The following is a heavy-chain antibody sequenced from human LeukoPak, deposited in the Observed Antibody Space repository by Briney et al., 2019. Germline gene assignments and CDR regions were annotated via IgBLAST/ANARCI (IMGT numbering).Heavy chain of an antibody. D-gene: IGHD2-21*02. Sequence: PSATLSLTCTVSGFSVSSGSYYWSWIRQPPGKGLEWIGYIYYSGSTNYNPSLKSRVTISVDTSKNQFSLKLSSVTAADTAVYYCASKVTAIDAFDIWGQGTMVTVSS. CDR3: ASKVTAIDAFDI. CDR1: GFSVSSGSYY. J-gene: IGHJ3*02. CDR2: IYYSGST. V-gene: IGHV4-61*01.